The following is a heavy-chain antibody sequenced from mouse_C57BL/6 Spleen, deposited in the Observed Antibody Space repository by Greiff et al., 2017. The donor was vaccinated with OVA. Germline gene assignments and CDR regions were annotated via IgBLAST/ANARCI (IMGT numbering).Heavy chain of an antibody. CDR2: IRNKANGYTT. V-gene: IGHV7-3*01. Sequence: EVQGVESGGGLVQPGGSLSLSCAASGFTFTDYYMSWVRQPPGKALEWLGFIRNKANGYTTEYSASVKGRFTISRDNSQSILYLRMNALGAEDSATYYSARYEALGFAYWGQGTLVTVSA. D-gene: IGHD4-1*01. CDR1: GFTFTDYY. J-gene: IGHJ3*01. CDR3: ARYEALGFAY.